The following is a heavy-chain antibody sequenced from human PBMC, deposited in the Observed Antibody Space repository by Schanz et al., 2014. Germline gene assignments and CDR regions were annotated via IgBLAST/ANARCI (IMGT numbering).Heavy chain of an antibody. CDR1: RIIFGTYS. V-gene: IGHV3-21*04. CDR2: INSRSNFI. D-gene: IGHD2-2*01. Sequence: EVQLLESGGGLVKPGGSLRLSCTASRIIFGTYSMNWIRQTPKGLEWVSSINSRSNFIYYADSVKGRFTISRDNAKNSLYLQMNSLRAEDTALYYCARDTAQSCIGPSCFEYLQHWGQGALVTVSS. J-gene: IGHJ1*01. CDR3: ARDTAQSCIGPSCFEYLQH.